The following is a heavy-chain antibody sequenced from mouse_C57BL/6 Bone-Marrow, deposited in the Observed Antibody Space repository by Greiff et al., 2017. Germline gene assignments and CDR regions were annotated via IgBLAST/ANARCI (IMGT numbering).Heavy chain of an antibody. Sequence: VQLKESGPELVKPGASVKISCKASGYSFTDYNMNWVKQSNGKSLEWIGVINPNYGTTSYNQKFKGKATLTVDQSYSTAYMQLNSLTSEDSAVYNYARGYDYDYAMDYWGQGTSVTVSS. CDR1: GYSFTDYN. CDR3: ARGYDYDYAMDY. CDR2: INPNYGTT. D-gene: IGHD2-4*01. J-gene: IGHJ4*01. V-gene: IGHV1-39*01.